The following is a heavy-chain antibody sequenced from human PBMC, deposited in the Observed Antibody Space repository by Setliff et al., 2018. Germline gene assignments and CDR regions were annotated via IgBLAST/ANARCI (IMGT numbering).Heavy chain of an antibody. Sequence: GGSLRLSCAASGFTFSSYMTWVRQAPGKGLDWVSALSGTGGSTYYADSVKGRFTISRDNSKNTLYLQMNSLRAEDTAVYYCAKNGFGVVALGVNNWFDPWGQGTLVTVSS. CDR2: LSGTGGST. J-gene: IGHJ5*02. CDR1: GFTFSSY. CDR3: AKNGFGVVALGVNNWFDP. D-gene: IGHD3-10*01. V-gene: IGHV3-23*01.